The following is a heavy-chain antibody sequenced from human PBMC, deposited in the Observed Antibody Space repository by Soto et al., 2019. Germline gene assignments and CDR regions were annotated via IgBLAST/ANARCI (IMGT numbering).Heavy chain of an antibody. CDR2: IYYSGST. CDR3: ARQYCSGGSCYFDY. D-gene: IGHD2-15*01. J-gene: IGHJ4*02. CDR1: GGSISSYY. V-gene: IGHV4-59*08. Sequence: ASETLSLTCTVSGGSISSYYWSRIRQPPGKGLEWIGYIYYSGSTNYNPSLKSRVTISVDTSKNQFSLKLSSVTAADTAVYYCARQYCSGGSCYFDYWGQGTLVTVSS.